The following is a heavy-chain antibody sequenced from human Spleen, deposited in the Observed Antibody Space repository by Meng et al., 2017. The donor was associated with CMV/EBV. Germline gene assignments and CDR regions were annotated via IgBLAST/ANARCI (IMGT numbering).Heavy chain of an antibody. CDR1: GFTFSNYG. D-gene: IGHD1-26*01. CDR2: ILYDGSNK. Sequence: GGSLRLSCAASGFTFSNYGMHWVRQAPGKGLEWVSFILYDGSNKYYADSVKGRFTISRDNSKNTLYLGMNSLRAEDTAVYYCAKSRVGLTTYYYYYYGMDVWGQGTTVTVSS. CDR3: AKSRVGLTTYYYYYYGMDV. J-gene: IGHJ6*02. V-gene: IGHV3-30*02.